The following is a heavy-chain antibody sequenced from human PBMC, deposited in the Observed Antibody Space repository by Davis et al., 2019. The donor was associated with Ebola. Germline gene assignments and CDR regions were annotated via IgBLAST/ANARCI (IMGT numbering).Heavy chain of an antibody. CDR3: AREGSLGDAFDI. V-gene: IGHV3-13*01. J-gene: IGHJ3*02. Sequence: GSLKLSCAASGFPFSSYDMHWVRQATGKGLELVSAIGTAGDTYYPGSVKGRFTISRENAKNSLYLQMNSLRAGDTAVYYCAREGSLGDAFDIWGQGTMVTVSS. CDR1: GFPFSSYD. CDR2: IGTAGDT. D-gene: IGHD3-16*01.